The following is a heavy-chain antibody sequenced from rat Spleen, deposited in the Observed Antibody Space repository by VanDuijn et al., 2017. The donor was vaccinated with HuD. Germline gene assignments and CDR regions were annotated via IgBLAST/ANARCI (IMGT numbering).Heavy chain of an antibody. D-gene: IGHD1-5*01. V-gene: IGHV5-22*01. CDR2: ISYDGSST. J-gene: IGHJ2*01. CDR1: GFTFSNYD. Sequence: EVQLVESGGGLVQPGRSMKLSCAASGFTFSNYDMAWVRQAPTKGLEWVATISYDGSSTYYRDSVKGRFTISRDNAKSTLYLQMNSLRSEDTATYYCARSYIGTTLDYWGQGVMVTVSS. CDR3: ARSYIGTTLDY.